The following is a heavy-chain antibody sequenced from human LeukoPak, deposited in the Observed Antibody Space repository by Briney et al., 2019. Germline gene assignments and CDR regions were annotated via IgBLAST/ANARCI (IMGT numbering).Heavy chain of an antibody. CDR3: ARVRDYLFDY. CDR2: IRPSTGDT. CDR1: GYTFTSHG. D-gene: IGHD2/OR15-2a*01. J-gene: IGHJ4*02. Sequence: ASVKVSCKASGYTFTSHGISWVRQAPGQGLEWMGWIRPSTGDTDYALNLQGRVTLATDTSTSTAYMELRSLRSDDTAVYYCARVRDYLFDYWGQGTLVTVSS. V-gene: IGHV1-18*01.